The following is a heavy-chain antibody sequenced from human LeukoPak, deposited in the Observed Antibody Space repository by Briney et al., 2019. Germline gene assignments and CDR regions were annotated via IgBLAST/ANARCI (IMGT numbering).Heavy chain of an antibody. CDR3: ARARRIFTDAFDI. D-gene: IGHD3-3*01. CDR1: GFTFSSYW. J-gene: IGHJ3*02. V-gene: IGHV3-7*01. Sequence: PGGALRLSCAASGFTFSSYWMSWGRQAPGEGLEWVANIKQDGSEKYYVDSVKGRFTISRDNAKNSLYLQMNSLRAEDTAVYYCARARRIFTDAFDIWGQGTMVTVSS. CDR2: IKQDGSEK.